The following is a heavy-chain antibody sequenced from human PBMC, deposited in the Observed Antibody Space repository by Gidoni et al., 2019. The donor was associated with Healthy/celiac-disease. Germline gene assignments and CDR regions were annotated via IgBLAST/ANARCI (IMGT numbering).Heavy chain of an antibody. CDR1: GFTFSSYG. CDR3: ARDLVGDGYNLDY. Sequence: QVQLVESGGGVVQPGRSLSLSCEASGFTFSSYGMHWVRQAPGKGLEWMAVIWYDGSNKYYADSVKGRFTISRDNSKNTLYLQMNSLRAEDTAVYYCARDLVGDGYNLDYWGQGTLVTVSS. V-gene: IGHV3-33*01. J-gene: IGHJ4*02. D-gene: IGHD1-26*01. CDR2: IWYDGSNK.